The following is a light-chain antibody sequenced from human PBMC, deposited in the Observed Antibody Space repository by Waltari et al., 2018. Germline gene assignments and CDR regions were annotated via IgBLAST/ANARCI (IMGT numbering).Light chain of an antibody. V-gene: IGKV3-15*01. CDR3: HHYNNWPQT. Sequence: EIVMTQSPATLSVSPGERATLSCRASQSVSSNLAWYQQKPGQAPRLLHYGASTRATGIPARFSGSGSGTEFTLTISSLQSEDFAVYYCHHYNNWPQTFGQGTKVEIK. CDR2: GAS. CDR1: QSVSSN. J-gene: IGKJ1*01.